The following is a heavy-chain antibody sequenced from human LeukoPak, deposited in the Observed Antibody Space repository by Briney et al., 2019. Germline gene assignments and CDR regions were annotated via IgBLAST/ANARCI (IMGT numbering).Heavy chain of an antibody. CDR3: ARDRPRYAFDY. Sequence: GRSLRLSCAASGFTFSSYGMHWVRQVPGKGLEWVAVIWYDGSNKYYADSVKGRFTISRDNSKNTLYLQMNSLRAEDTAVYYCARDRPRYAFDYWGQGTLVTVSS. D-gene: IGHD6-6*01. CDR2: IWYDGSNK. V-gene: IGHV3-33*01. CDR1: GFTFSSYG. J-gene: IGHJ4*02.